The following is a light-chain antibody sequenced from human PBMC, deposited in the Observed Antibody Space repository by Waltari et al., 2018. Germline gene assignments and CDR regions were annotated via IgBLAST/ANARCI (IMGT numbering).Light chain of an antibody. Sequence: DFVMTQSPDSLAVSLGERATINCKSSQTILYSPTNSNYLAWYQQRPGQPPKLLIYWASVRASGVPDRFSGRGSGTDFTLTISSLQPEDVAVYYCQQYITTLTFGGGTKVEIK. CDR2: WAS. CDR3: QQYITTLT. CDR1: QTILYSPTNSNY. V-gene: IGKV4-1*01. J-gene: IGKJ4*01.